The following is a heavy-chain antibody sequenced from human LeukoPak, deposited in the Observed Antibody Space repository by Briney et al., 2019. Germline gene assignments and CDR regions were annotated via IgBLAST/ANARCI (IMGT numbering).Heavy chain of an antibody. CDR1: GYTFTGYY. Sequence: ASVKVSCKASGYTFTGYYMHWVRQAPGQGLEWMGWINPNSGGTNYAQKFQGRVTMTRDTSISTAYMELSRLRSDDTAVYYCARYLGVLCYNWCDPRGQRTLLTDSS. CDR2: INPNSGGT. D-gene: IGHD2-8*01. CDR3: ARYLGVLCYNWCDP. J-gene: IGHJ5*02. V-gene: IGHV1-2*02.